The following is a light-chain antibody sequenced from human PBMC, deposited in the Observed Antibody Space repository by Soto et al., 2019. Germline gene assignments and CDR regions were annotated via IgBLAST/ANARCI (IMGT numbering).Light chain of an antibody. CDR3: QQYYSYPWT. J-gene: IGKJ1*01. Sequence: AIRMTQSPSSFSASTGDRVTITCRASQGISSYLAWYQQKPGKAPKLLIYAASTLQSGVTSRFSGSGSGPDFTLTMSGVQSEDFATDYCQQYYSYPWTFGQGTKVEI. CDR2: AAS. V-gene: IGKV1-8*01. CDR1: QGISSY.